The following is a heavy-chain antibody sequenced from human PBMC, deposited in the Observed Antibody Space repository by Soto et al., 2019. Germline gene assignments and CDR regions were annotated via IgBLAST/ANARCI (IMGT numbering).Heavy chain of an antibody. D-gene: IGHD5-12*01. CDR1: GFTFSSHS. CDR2: ISSTSGTI. J-gene: IGHJ4*02. V-gene: IGHV3-48*01. CDR3: ARAEGGATKEFDY. Sequence: GGSLRLSCAASGFTFSSHSMNWVRQAPGKGLEWVSFISSTSGTIYYADSVRGRFTISRDNAKNSLHLRMNSLRAEDTAVYYCARAEGGATKEFDYWGQGTLVTVSS.